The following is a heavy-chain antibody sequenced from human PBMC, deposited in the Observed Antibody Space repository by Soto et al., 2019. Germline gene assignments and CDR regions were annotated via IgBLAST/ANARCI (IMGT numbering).Heavy chain of an antibody. V-gene: IGHV4-34*01. CDR1: VGSFSGYY. J-gene: IGHJ4*02. Sequence: PSETLSLTCAVYVGSFSGYYWSWIRQPPGKGLEWIGEINHSGSTKYNPSLKSRLTISVDTSKNQFSLNLTSVTAADTAVYYCARGQDFWSGYPFDYWGQGTLVTVSS. CDR2: INHSGST. D-gene: IGHD3-3*01. CDR3: ARGQDFWSGYPFDY.